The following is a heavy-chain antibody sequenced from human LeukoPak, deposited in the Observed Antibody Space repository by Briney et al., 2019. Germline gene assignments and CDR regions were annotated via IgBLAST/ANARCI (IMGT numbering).Heavy chain of an antibody. CDR1: GGSISSYY. CDR2: IYTSGST. J-gene: IGHJ4*02. CDR3: ARLEYLGYYDSSGSYYFDY. Sequence: SETLSLTCTVSGGSISSYYWSWIRQPPGEGLEWIGYIYTSGSTNYNPSLKSRVTISVDTSKNQFSLKLSSVTAADTAVYYCARLEYLGYYDSSGSYYFDYWGQGTLVTVSS. V-gene: IGHV4-4*09. D-gene: IGHD3-22*01.